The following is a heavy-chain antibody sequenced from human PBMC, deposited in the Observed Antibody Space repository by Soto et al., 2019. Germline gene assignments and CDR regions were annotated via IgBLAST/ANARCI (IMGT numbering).Heavy chain of an antibody. Sequence: EVQLLESGGGLVQPGGSPRLTCAASGFTFRNFAMTWVRQAPGKRLEWVSTIGSVGGDTYYADSVKGRFTIYRDDSKNTLGLQMNSLRAEDTAIYFCAKDMVNANSVWDPFDIWGQGTMVTVSS. V-gene: IGHV3-23*01. CDR1: GFTFRNFA. J-gene: IGHJ3*02. CDR2: IGSVGGDT. CDR3: AKDMVNANSVWDPFDI. D-gene: IGHD2-8*01.